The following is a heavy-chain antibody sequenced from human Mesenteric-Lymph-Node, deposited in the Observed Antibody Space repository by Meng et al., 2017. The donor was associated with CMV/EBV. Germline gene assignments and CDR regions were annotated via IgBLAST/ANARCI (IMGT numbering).Heavy chain of an antibody. CDR1: GFTVSSSY. Sequence: LSLTCAASGFTVSSSYMTWVRQAPGKGLEWVANIKQDGSEKYYVDSVKGRFTISRDNAKNSLYLQMNSLRAEDTAVYYCARAGGGLYYFDYWGQGTLVTVSS. D-gene: IGHD3-16*01. J-gene: IGHJ4*02. V-gene: IGHV3-7*01. CDR3: ARAGGGLYYFDY. CDR2: IKQDGSEK.